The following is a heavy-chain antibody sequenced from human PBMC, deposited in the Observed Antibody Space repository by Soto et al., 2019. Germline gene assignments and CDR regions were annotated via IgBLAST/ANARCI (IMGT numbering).Heavy chain of an antibody. CDR3: ARGRPSNPVRGVIAY. V-gene: IGHV1-18*01. CDR1: GYTFTSYG. D-gene: IGHD3-10*02. Sequence: QVQLVQSGAEVKKPGASVKVSCKASGYTFTSYGISWVRQAPGQGLEWMGWISAYNGNTNYAQKLQGRVTMTTDTSTSTADMELRRLRSDDTAVYYCARGRPSNPVRGVIAYWGQGTLVTVSS. CDR2: ISAYNGNT. J-gene: IGHJ4*02.